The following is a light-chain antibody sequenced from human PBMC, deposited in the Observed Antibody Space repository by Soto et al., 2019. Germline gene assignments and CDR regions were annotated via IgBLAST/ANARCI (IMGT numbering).Light chain of an antibody. J-gene: IGLJ2*01. CDR3: SSYTISSTLV. Sequence: QSALTQPASVSGSPGQSITISCTGTSSDVGDYNYVSWYQQHPGKAPKVMIYEVSNRPSGVSNRFSGSKSGNTASLTISGLQAEDEADYYCSSYTISSTLVFGGGTQLTVL. CDR1: SSDVGDYNY. V-gene: IGLV2-14*01. CDR2: EVS.